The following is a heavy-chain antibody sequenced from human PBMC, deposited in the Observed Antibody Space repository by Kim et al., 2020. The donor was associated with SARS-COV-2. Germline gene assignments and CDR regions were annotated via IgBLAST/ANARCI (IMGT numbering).Heavy chain of an antibody. Sequence: SETLSLTCAVYGGSFSGYYWSWIRQPPGKGLEWIGEINHSGSTNYNPSLKSRVTISVDTSKNQFSLKLSSVTAADTAVYYCATGYCSGGSCGGSDYWGQGTLVTVSP. J-gene: IGHJ4*02. CDR3: ATGYCSGGSCGGSDY. CDR1: GGSFSGYY. CDR2: INHSGST. D-gene: IGHD2-15*01. V-gene: IGHV4-34*01.